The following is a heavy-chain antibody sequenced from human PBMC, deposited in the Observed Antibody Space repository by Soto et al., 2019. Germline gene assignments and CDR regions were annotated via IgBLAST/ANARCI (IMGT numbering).Heavy chain of an antibody. CDR2: INHSGST. J-gene: IGHJ6*02. CDR3: ARGPVVVDATDYYYGMDV. V-gene: IGHV4-34*01. D-gene: IGHD2-15*01. CDR1: GGSFSGYY. Sequence: SETLSLTCTVYGGSFSGYYWSWIRQPPGKGLEWIGEINHSGSTNYNPSLKSRVTVSIDTSKNQFSLKLSSVTAADTAAYYCARGPVVVDATDYYYGMDVWGQGTTVTVSS.